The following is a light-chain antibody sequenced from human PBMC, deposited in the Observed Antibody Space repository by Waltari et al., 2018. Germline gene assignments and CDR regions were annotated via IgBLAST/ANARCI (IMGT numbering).Light chain of an antibody. Sequence: QSALTQPASVSGSPGQSITISCTGTSSDIGSYKLVSWYQHHPGKAPKLIIYGGPKRSSWVSNRSSGSKSGNTASLTISGLQAEDEADYYCCSYAGRITIWVSGGGTKVTVL. J-gene: IGLJ3*02. CDR1: SSDIGSYKL. CDR2: GGP. V-gene: IGLV2-23*01. CDR3: CSYAGRITIWV.